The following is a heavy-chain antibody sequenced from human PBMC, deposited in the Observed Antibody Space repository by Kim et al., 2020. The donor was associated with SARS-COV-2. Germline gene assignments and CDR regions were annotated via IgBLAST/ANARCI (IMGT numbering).Heavy chain of an antibody. CDR3: ASVFDRFEDYYYYGMDV. D-gene: IGHD3-10*01. CDR1: GYTFTGYY. J-gene: IGHJ6*02. V-gene: IGHV1-2*06. Sequence: ASVKVSCKASGYTFTGYYMHWVRQAPGQGLEWMGRINPNSGGTNYAQKFQGRVTMTRDTSISTAYMELSRLRSDDTAVYYCASVFDRFEDYYYYGMDVWGQGTTVTVSS. CDR2: INPNSGGT.